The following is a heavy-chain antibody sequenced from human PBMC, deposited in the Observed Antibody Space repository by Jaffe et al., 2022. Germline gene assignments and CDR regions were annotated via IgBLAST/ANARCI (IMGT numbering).Heavy chain of an antibody. CDR2: ISSSGSTI. CDR1: GFTFSSYE. Sequence: EVQLVESGGGLVQPGGSLRLSCAASGFTFSSYEMNWVRQAPGKGLEWVSYISSSGSTIYYADSVKGRFTISRDNAKNSLYLQMNSLRAEDTAVYYCARVPHNCSSTSCYYYYMDVWGKGTTVTVSS. D-gene: IGHD2-2*01. CDR3: ARVPHNCSSTSCYYYYMDV. V-gene: IGHV3-48*03. J-gene: IGHJ6*03.